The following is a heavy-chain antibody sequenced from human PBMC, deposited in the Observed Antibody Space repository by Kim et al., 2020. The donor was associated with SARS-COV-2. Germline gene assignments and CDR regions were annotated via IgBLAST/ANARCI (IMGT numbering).Heavy chain of an antibody. CDR2: IYYSGST. V-gene: IGHV4-39*01. Sequence: ETLSLTCTVSGGSISSSSYYWGWIRQPPGKGLEWIGSIYYSGSTYYNPSLKSRVTISVDTSKNQFSLKLSSVTAADTAVYYCARSPEGGSRYFDYWGQGTLVTVSS. CDR1: GGSISSSSYY. D-gene: IGHD1-26*01. CDR3: ARSPEGGSRYFDY. J-gene: IGHJ4*02.